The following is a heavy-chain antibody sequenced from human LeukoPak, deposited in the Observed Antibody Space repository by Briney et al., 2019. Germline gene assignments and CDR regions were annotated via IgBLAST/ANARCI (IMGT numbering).Heavy chain of an antibody. CDR1: GFTFSSYA. V-gene: IGHV3-23*01. CDR3: AKDTSNYYDSSGYTSSFDC. Sequence: GGSLRLSCAASGFTFSSYAMSWVRQATGKGLEWVSAISGSGSSTYSADSVKGRFTISRDNFKNTLYLQMNSLRAEDTAVYYCAKDTSNYYDSSGYTSSFDCWGQGTLVTVSS. J-gene: IGHJ4*02. CDR2: ISGSGSST. D-gene: IGHD3-22*01.